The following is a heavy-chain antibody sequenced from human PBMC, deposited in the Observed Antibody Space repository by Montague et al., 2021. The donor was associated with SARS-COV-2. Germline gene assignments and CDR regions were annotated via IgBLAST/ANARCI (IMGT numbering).Heavy chain of an antibody. J-gene: IGHJ3*02. CDR2: IYYSCST. CDR1: GGSISSYC. Sequence: SETLSLTCTVSGGSISSYCWSWIRQPPGKGLELIGYIYYSCSTNYNPSLTSRVTISVDTSTNQFSLKLSSVTAADTAVYYCAREVRYYYDSSGPGAFDIWGQGTMVTVSS. D-gene: IGHD3-22*01. CDR3: AREVRYYYDSSGPGAFDI. V-gene: IGHV4-59*01.